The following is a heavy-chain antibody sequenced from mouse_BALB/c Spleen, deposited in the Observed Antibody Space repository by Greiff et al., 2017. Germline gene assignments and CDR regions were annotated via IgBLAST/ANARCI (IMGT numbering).Heavy chain of an antibody. Sequence: VQLQQSGAELVKPGASVKLSCKASGYTFTSYYMYWVKQRPGQGLEWIGEINPRNGGTNFNEKFKSKATLTVDKSSSTAYMQLSSLTSEDSAVYYCTHYDYDVGFAYWGQGTLVTVSA. J-gene: IGHJ3*01. D-gene: IGHD2-4*01. CDR1: GYTFTSYY. CDR3: THYDYDVGFAY. V-gene: IGHV1S81*02. CDR2: INPRNGGT.